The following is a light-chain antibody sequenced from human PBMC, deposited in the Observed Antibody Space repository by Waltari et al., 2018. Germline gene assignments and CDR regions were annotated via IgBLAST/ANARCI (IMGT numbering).Light chain of an antibody. CDR2: ERSDETD. J-gene: IGLJ3*02. Sequence: PGTPPQVLWTERSDETDERGSGVPKRFSGSRDTSAKPGILLISGLQSEDEADYYSMILHISAVVIGRGTRLAVL. CDR3: MILHISAVV. V-gene: IGLV5-45*01.